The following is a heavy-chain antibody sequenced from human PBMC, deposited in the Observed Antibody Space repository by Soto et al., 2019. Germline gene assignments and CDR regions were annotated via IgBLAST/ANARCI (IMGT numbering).Heavy chain of an antibody. CDR1: GFTVSSNY. D-gene: IGHD1-26*01. CDR2: IYSGGGT. J-gene: IGHJ6*02. CDR3: ARDYSGSFESYYYSGMDV. Sequence: EVQLVESGGGLIQPGGSLRLSCAASGFTVSSNYMSWVRQAPGKGLEWVSVIYSGGGTYYADSVKGRFTISRDNSKNTLFLQMNSLRAEDTAVYYCARDYSGSFESYYYSGMDVWGQGTTVSVSS. V-gene: IGHV3-53*01.